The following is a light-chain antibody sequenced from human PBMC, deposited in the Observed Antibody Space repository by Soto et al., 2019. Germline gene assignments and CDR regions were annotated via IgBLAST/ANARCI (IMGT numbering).Light chain of an antibody. CDR3: QQRNSWPPTFT. Sequence: DIVLTQSPGTLSLSPGERATLSCRASQSVSSNHLAWYQQKPGQAPRLLIYGASTRATGIPARFSGSGSGTEFTLTISSLQSEDFAVYYCQQRNSWPPTFTFGQGTRLEIK. CDR1: QSVSSN. V-gene: IGKV3-15*01. CDR2: GAS. J-gene: IGKJ5*01.